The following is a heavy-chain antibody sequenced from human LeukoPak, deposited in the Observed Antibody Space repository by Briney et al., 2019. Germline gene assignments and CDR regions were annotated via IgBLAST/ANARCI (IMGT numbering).Heavy chain of an antibody. V-gene: IGHV4-59*01. CDR2: IYYSGST. CDR3: ARVVGNWFDP. CDR1: GGSIRTYY. Sequence: SETLSLTCTVSGGSIRTYYWSRIRQPPGKGLEWIGYIYYSGSTNYNPSLKSRVTISTDTSKNQISLKLSSVTTADTAVYYCARVVGNWFDPWGQGTLVTVSS. D-gene: IGHD1-26*01. J-gene: IGHJ5*02.